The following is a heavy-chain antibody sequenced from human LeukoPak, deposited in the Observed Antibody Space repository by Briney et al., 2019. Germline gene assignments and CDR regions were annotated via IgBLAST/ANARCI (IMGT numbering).Heavy chain of an antibody. D-gene: IGHD3-3*01. V-gene: IGHV4-39*01. CDR3: ARYYDFWSGYYPSNYYYYMDV. CDR1: GGSISSSSYY. CDR2: IYYSGST. J-gene: IGHJ6*03. Sequence: PSETLSLTCTVSGGSISSSSYYWGWIRQPPGTGLEWIGSIYYSGSTYYNPSLKSRVTISVDTSKNQFSLKLSSVTAADTAVYYCARYYDFWSGYYPSNYYYYMDVWGKGTTVTVSS.